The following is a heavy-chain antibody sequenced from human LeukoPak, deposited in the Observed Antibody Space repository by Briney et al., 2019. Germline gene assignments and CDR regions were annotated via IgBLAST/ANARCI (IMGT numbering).Heavy chain of an antibody. CDR2: IYYSGST. J-gene: IGHJ2*01. D-gene: IGHD6-19*01. Sequence: KSGGSLRLSCAASGFTFSSYAMSWIRQPPGKGLEWIGSIYYSGSTFYNPSLKSRVTISGDTSKNQFSLKLSSVTAADTAVYYCASNQWPNWYFDLWGRGTLVTVSS. V-gene: IGHV4-38-2*01. CDR1: GFTFSSYA. CDR3: ASNQWPNWYFDL.